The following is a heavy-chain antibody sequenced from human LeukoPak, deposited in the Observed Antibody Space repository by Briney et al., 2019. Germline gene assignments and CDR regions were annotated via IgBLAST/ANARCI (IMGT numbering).Heavy chain of an antibody. J-gene: IGHJ4*02. CDR1: GGSISSSTFY. Sequence: SETLSLTCTVSGGSISSSTFYWGWIRQPPGKGLEWIGSIYYTGSPYYNPSLKSRVTISVDTSKNQFSLKLNSVTAADTAVYYCVKRGYSYGYWFDYWGQGTLVTVSS. CDR3: VKRGYSYGYWFDY. CDR2: IYYTGSP. D-gene: IGHD5-18*01. V-gene: IGHV4-39*01.